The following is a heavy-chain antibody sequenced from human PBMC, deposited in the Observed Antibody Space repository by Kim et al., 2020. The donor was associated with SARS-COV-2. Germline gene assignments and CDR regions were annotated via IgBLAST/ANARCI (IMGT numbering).Heavy chain of an antibody. Sequence: VKGRFTISRDTAKNSLYLQMNSLRAEDTAVYYCARAPRDYYDSSGYSLDYWGQGTLVTVSS. D-gene: IGHD3-22*01. J-gene: IGHJ4*02. V-gene: IGHV3-11*05. CDR3: ARAPRDYYDSSGYSLDY.